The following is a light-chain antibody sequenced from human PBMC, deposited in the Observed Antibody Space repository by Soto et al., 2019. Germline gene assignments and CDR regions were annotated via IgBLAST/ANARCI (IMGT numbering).Light chain of an antibody. CDR2: GAS. V-gene: IGKV3-20*01. J-gene: IGKJ1*01. CDR1: QSVSSSY. CDR3: QQYGSSPKT. Sequence: EIVLTQSPGTQALSPGERATLSCRASQSVSSSYLAWYQQKPGQASRLLIYGASSRATGIPDRFSGSGSGTDFTLTISRLEPEDFAVYYCQQYGSSPKTFGQGTKVDIK.